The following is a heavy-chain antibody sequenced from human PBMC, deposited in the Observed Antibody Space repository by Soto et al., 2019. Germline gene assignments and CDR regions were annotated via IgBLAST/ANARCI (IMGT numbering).Heavy chain of an antibody. J-gene: IGHJ6*02. CDR3: ASLVSLYYYYGMDV. D-gene: IGHD2-2*01. CDR1: GFTFSSYS. CDR2: ISSSSSYI. V-gene: IGHV3-21*01. Sequence: GGSLRLSCAASGFTFSSYSMNWVRQAPGKGLEWVSSISSSSSYIYYADSVKGRFTISRDNAKNSLYLQMNSLRAEDTAVYYCASLVSLYYYYGMDVWGQGTTLTVSS.